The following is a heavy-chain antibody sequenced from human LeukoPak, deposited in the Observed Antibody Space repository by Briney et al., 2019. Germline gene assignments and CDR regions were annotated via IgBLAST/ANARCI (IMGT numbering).Heavy chain of an antibody. J-gene: IGHJ5*02. Sequence: GGSLRLSCAASGFTFSNYAMHWVRQAPGKGLEWMSVISYDGRNKYFADSVKGRFTLSRDNSKNTLYLQMNNLRAEDTAVYYCARGTRVYKWNLGFDPWGQGTLVTVSS. CDR2: ISYDGRNK. V-gene: IGHV3-30*04. CDR1: GFTFSNYA. CDR3: ARGTRVYKWNLGFDP. D-gene: IGHD1-7*01.